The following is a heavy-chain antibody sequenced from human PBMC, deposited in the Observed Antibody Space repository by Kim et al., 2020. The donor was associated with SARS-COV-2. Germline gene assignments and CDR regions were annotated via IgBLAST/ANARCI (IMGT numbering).Heavy chain of an antibody. CDR3: TRGSTTSVHFYYGMDV. Sequence: ESLKGQFTISRDNPKHTLYLQMNSLGPEDTDIYYCTRGSTTSVHFYYGMDVWGQGTTVTVSS. V-gene: IGHV3-23*01. D-gene: IGHD4-17*01. J-gene: IGHJ6*02.